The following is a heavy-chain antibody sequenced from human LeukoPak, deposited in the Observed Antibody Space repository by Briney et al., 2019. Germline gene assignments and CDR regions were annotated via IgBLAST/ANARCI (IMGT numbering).Heavy chain of an antibody. CDR1: GYTFTSYG. J-gene: IGHJ4*02. CDR2: VSAYADDT. CDR3: ARDCIGCHGFDY. Sequence: ASVKVSCKASGYTFTSYGVSWVRQAPGQGLEWMGWVSAYADDTNYVQKFQGRVTMTTDTSTSTAYMELRSLRSDDTAVYYCARDCIGCHGFDYWGQGTLVTVSS. V-gene: IGHV1-18*01. D-gene: IGHD2-15*01.